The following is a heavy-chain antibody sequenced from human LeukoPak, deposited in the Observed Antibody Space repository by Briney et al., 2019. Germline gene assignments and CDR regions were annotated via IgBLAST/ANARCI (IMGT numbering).Heavy chain of an antibody. J-gene: IGHJ4*02. D-gene: IGHD5-18*01. Sequence: GGSLRLSCAASGFTFSSYAMSWVRQAPGKGLEWVSAISGSGGSTYYADSVKGRFTISRDNSKNTLYLQMDSLRAEDTAVHYCNTAMVTLDYWGQGTLVTVSS. V-gene: IGHV3-23*01. CDR2: ISGSGGST. CDR1: GFTFSSYA. CDR3: NTAMVTLDY.